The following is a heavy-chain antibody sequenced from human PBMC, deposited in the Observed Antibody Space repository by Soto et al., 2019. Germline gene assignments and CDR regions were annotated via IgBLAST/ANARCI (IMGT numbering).Heavy chain of an antibody. J-gene: IGHJ5*02. CDR2: INHSGST. CDR3: ARGPVNVPRTANWFDP. D-gene: IGHD1-1*01. V-gene: IGHV4-34*01. CDR1: GGSFSGYY. Sequence: QVQLQQWGAGLLKPSETLSLTCAVYGGSFSGYYWSWIRQPPGKGLEWIGEINHSGSTNYNPSLKSRVTISVDTSKNQFSLKLSSVTAADTAVYYGARGPVNVPRTANWFDPWGQGTLVTVSS.